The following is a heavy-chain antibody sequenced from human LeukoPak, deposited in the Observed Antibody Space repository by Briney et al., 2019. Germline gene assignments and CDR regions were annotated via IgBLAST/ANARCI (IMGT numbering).Heavy chain of an antibody. CDR2: IKEDGSEK. J-gene: IGHJ3*01. CDR3: ARDRSSSPDAFDF. V-gene: IGHV3-7*01. D-gene: IGHD6-13*01. Sequence: GGSLRLSCAASGFIFTDYWMYWVRQAPGRGLAWVANIKEDGSEKNYVDSVKGRFTISRDNAKNSLYLQMNSLRAEDTAVYYCARDRSSSPDAFDFWGQGTMVTVSS. CDR1: GFIFTDYW.